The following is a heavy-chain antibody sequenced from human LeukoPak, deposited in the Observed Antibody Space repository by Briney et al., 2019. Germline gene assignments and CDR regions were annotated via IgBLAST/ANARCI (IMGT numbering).Heavy chain of an antibody. J-gene: IGHJ4*02. CDR3: ARGRPVGRKFTYYGSGSYSRLFDY. V-gene: IGHV1-69*13. D-gene: IGHD3-10*01. CDR2: IIPIFGTA. CDR1: GGTFSSYA. Sequence: SVKVSCKASGGTFSSYAISWVRQAPGQGLEWMGGIIPIFGTANYAQKFQGRVTITADESTSTAYMELSSLRSEDTAVYYCARGRPVGRKFTYYGSGSYSRLFDYWGQGTLVTVSS.